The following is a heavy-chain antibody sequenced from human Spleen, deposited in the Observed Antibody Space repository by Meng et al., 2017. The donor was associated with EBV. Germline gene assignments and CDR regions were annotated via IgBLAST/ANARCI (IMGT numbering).Heavy chain of an antibody. J-gene: IGHJ5*02. V-gene: IGHV4-39*01. D-gene: IGHD6-25*01. Sequence: QLPLQGSGPGLVKASETLSLTCTGSGGSITSTRYFWGWIRQPPGKGLEWIGNIYYHGNTYYNPSLKSRVSISIDTSKSQFSLRLTSVTAADTAVYYCARQQGDSGDRWFDPWGQGTLVTVSS. CDR3: ARQQGDSGDRWFDP. CDR1: GGSITSTRYF. CDR2: IYYHGNT.